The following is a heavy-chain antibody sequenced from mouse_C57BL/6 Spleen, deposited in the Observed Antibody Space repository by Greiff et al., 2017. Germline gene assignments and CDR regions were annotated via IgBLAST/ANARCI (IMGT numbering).Heavy chain of an antibody. V-gene: IGHV1-22*01. CDR1: GYTFTDYN. Sequence: VQLKESGPELVKPGASVKMSCKASGYTFTDYNMHWVKQSHGKSLEWIGYINPNNGGTSYNQKFKGKATLTVNKSSSTAYMELRSLTSEDSAVYYCARIYDGYYYAMDYWGQGTSVTVSS. CDR2: INPNNGGT. CDR3: ARIYDGYYYAMDY. J-gene: IGHJ4*01. D-gene: IGHD2-3*01.